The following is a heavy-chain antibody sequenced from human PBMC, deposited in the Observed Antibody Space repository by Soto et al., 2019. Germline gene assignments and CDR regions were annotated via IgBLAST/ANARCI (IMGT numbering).Heavy chain of an antibody. Sequence: QVQLVQSGAEVKKPGSSVKVSCKASGGTFSSYTISWVRQAPGQGLEWMGRIIPILGITNYAQKFQGRVTITADKSTSTAYMELSSLRSEDTAVYYCADSSGYYGEDYWGQGTLVTVSS. J-gene: IGHJ4*02. CDR2: IIPILGIT. D-gene: IGHD3-22*01. V-gene: IGHV1-69*02. CDR1: GGTFSSYT. CDR3: ADSSGYYGEDY.